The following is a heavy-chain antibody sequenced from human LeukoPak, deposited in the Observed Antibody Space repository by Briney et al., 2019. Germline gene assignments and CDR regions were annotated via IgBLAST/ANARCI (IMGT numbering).Heavy chain of an antibody. CDR1: GFTFSDHY. Sequence: PGVSLRLSCAASGFTFSDHYMDWVRRAPGRGRGGVGRIRNKPNSYTTDYAASVKGRFTISRDDSKNSLYLQMNSLKTEDTAVYYCARRVFGGNCYYDYWGQGALVTVSS. CDR3: ARRVFGGNCYYDY. J-gene: IGHJ4*02. CDR2: IRNKPNSYTT. V-gene: IGHV3-72*01. D-gene: IGHD4-23*01.